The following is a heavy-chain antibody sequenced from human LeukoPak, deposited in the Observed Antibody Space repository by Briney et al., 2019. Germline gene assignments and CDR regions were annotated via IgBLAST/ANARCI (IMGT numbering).Heavy chain of an antibody. Sequence: SETLSLTCTVSGASITSYYWSWIQQLPGKGLEWIGYIYHSGSANYNPSLKSRVTISVDTSKNQFSLKLSSVTAADTAVYYCARHLRVYDCWGQGTLVTVSS. CDR3: ARHLRVYDC. CDR2: IYHSGSA. CDR1: GASITSYY. D-gene: IGHD5/OR15-5a*01. V-gene: IGHV4-59*08. J-gene: IGHJ4*02.